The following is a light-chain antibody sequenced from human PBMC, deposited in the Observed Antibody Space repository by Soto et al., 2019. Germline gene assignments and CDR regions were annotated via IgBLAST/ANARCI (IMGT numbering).Light chain of an antibody. J-gene: IGKJ1*01. CDR3: QHFGFPQWT. Sequence: DIVMTQSPDSLAVPLGERATINCKSSQTVLLSSNNKNYLGWYQQKPGQAPKLLIYWASTRESGVPDRFSGSGSGTDFTLTISSLQAEDVAVYYCQHFGFPQWTFGQGTKVEIK. CDR2: WAS. CDR1: QTVLLSSNNKNY. V-gene: IGKV4-1*01.